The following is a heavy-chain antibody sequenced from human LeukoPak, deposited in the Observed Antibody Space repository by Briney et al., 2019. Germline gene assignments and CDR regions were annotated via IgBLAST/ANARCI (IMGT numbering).Heavy chain of an antibody. CDR3: AKVGRNYGDYNGWFDP. Sequence: PGRPLRLSCAASGFILTDYGMHWVPQAPGKGLDWVAFMSYDGGNKYYADSVKGRFTISRDNSKNTLYLQMNTLRTEDTAVYYCAKVGRNYGDYNGWFDPWGQGTLVTVSS. CDR2: MSYDGGNK. V-gene: IGHV3-30*18. J-gene: IGHJ5*02. CDR1: GFILTDYG. D-gene: IGHD4-17*01.